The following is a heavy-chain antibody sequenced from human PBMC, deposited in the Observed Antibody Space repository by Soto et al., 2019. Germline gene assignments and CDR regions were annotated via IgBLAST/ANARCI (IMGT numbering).Heavy chain of an antibody. CDR2: IYYGGST. CDR1: GGSISSYY. CDR3: AREELYCSGGSCLTSFDY. Sequence: PSETLSLTCTVSGGSISSYYWSWIRQPPGKGLEWIGYIYYGGSTNYNPSLKSRVTISVDTSKNQFSLKLSSVTAADTAVYYCAREELYCSGGSCLTSFDYWGQGTLVTVSS. J-gene: IGHJ4*02. D-gene: IGHD2-15*01. V-gene: IGHV4-59*01.